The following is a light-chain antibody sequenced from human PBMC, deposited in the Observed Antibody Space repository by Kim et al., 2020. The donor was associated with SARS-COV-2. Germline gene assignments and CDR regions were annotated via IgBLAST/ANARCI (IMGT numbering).Light chain of an antibody. CDR3: MQTLQTIFS. CDR2: LGS. V-gene: IGKV2-28*01. Sequence: DIVMTQSPLSLPVTPGEPASISCRSSQSLLHSNGYNYLDWYLQKPVQSPQLLIYLGSNRASGVPDRFSGSGSGTDFTLKISRVEAVDVGVYYCMQTLQTIFSFGPGTKVDIK. CDR1: QSLLHSNGYNY. J-gene: IGKJ3*01.